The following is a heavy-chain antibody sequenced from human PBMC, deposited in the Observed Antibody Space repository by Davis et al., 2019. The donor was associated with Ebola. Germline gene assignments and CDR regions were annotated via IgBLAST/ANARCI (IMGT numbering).Heavy chain of an antibody. CDR1: GFTFSSYS. J-gene: IGHJ6*02. CDR3: ARHAHDYGDYASEGALYYYYYGMDV. V-gene: IGHV3-48*04. CDR2: ISSSSTI. D-gene: IGHD4-17*01. Sequence: GESLKISCAASGFTFSSYSMNWVRQAPGKGLEWVSYISSSSTIYYADSVKGRFTISRDNAKNSLYLQMNSLRAEDTAVYYCARHAHDYGDYASEGALYYYYYGMDVWGQGTTVTVSS.